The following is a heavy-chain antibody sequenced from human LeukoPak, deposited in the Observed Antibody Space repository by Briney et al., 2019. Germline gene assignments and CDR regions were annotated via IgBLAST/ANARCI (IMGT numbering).Heavy chain of an antibody. Sequence: PSETLSLTCTVSGGSVSSGSYYWSWIRQPPGKGLEWIGYIYHSGSTKYNPSLKSRVTISVDTSKNQFSLKLSSVTAADTAVYYCARVEDGTFDYWGQGTLVTVSS. D-gene: IGHD3-3*01. CDR1: GGSVSSGSYY. V-gene: IGHV4-61*01. J-gene: IGHJ4*02. CDR2: IYHSGST. CDR3: ARVEDGTFDY.